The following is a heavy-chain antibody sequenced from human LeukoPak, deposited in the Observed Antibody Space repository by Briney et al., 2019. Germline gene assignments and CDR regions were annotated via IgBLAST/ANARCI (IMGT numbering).Heavy chain of an antibody. V-gene: IGHV4-34*01. J-gene: IGHJ6*03. Sequence: SETLSLTCAVYGGSFSGYYWSWIRQPPGKGLEWIGEINHSGSTNYNPSLKSRVTISVDTSKNQFSLKLSSVTAADTAVYYCARVISGEAYYYYMDVWGKGTTVTISS. CDR2: INHSGST. CDR3: ARVISGEAYYYYMDV. D-gene: IGHD1-26*01. CDR1: GGSFSGYY.